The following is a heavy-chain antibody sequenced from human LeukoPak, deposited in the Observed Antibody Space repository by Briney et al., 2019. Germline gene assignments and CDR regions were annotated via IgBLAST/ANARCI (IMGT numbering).Heavy chain of an antibody. D-gene: IGHD1-26*01. Sequence: PGGSLRLSCAASGFTFSSYWMHWVRQAPGKGLVWVSRINSDGSSTSYADSVKGRFTISRNNAKNTLYLQMNSLRAEDTAVYYCAREGDQAGGYSGSYLDYWGQGTLVTVSS. CDR3: AREGDQAGGYSGSYLDY. J-gene: IGHJ4*02. CDR1: GFTFSSYW. V-gene: IGHV3-74*01. CDR2: INSDGSST.